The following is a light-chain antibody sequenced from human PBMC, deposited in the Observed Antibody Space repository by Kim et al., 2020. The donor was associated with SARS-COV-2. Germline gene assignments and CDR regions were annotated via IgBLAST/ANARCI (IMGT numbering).Light chain of an antibody. CDR1: QGISSY. J-gene: IGKJ5*01. CDR2: AAS. Sequence: ASVGDRVTITCRAGQGISSYLAWYQQKPGKAPKLLIYAASTLQSGVPSRFSGSGSGTDFTLTISILQPEDLATYYCQHLNSYPISFGQGTRLEIK. CDR3: QHLNSYPIS. V-gene: IGKV1-9*01.